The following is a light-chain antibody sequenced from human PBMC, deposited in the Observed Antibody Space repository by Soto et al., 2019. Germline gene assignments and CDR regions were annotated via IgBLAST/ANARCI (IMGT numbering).Light chain of an antibody. CDR3: AAWDDSLNGWV. CDR2: SNS. Sequence: QSVLTQPPSASGTPGQRVTISCSGSTYNIGSNTVNWYQKFPGTAPKLLIYSNSQRPSGVPDRFSGSKSGTSASLAISGLQSEDEADYYCAAWDDSLNGWVFGGGTKLTVL. CDR1: TYNIGSNT. V-gene: IGLV1-44*01. J-gene: IGLJ3*02.